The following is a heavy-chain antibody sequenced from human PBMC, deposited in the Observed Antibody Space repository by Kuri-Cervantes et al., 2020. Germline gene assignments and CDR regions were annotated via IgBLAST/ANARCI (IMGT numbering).Heavy chain of an antibody. V-gene: IGHV4-39*07. J-gene: IGHJ4*02. D-gene: IGHD6-19*01. CDR2: IYHSGST. Sequence: SETLSLTCTVSGGSISSSSYYWGWIRQPPGKGLEWIGSIYHSGSTYYNSSLKRRVTISVDTYKNQFSLKLSSVTAADTAVYYCARGRRTRAVAGTHDYWGQGTLVTVSS. CDR3: ARGRRTRAVAGTHDY. CDR1: GGSISSSSYY.